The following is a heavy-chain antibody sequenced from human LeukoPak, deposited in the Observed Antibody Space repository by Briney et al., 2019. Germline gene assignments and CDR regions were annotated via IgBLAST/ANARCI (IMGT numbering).Heavy chain of an antibody. CDR2: VSKDTVTK. J-gene: IGHJ4*02. D-gene: IGHD5-12*01. CDR1: GFSLTHDA. Sequence: GTSLRLSCAASGFSLTHDAIHWVRQAPGKGLEWVAVVSKDTVTKFYRDSVKGRFTVSTDSSKNTLHLQMNSLRAEDTAVYYCARVMRLRYFDYWGQGTLVTVSS. V-gene: IGHV3-30*03. CDR3: ARVMRLRYFDY.